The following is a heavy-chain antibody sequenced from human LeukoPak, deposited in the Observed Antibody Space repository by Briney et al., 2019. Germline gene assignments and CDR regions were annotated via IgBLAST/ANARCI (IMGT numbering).Heavy chain of an antibody. Sequence: GESLKISCKGSGYSFSSYWIGWVRQMPGKGLEWMGIIYPGDSDTRYSPSFQGQVTISADKSISTAYLQWSSLKASDTAMYYCARLGVVPAAIGAHDYWGQGTLVTVSS. CDR1: GYSFSSYW. V-gene: IGHV5-51*01. CDR2: IYPGDSDT. J-gene: IGHJ4*02. CDR3: ARLGVVPAAIGAHDY. D-gene: IGHD2-2*01.